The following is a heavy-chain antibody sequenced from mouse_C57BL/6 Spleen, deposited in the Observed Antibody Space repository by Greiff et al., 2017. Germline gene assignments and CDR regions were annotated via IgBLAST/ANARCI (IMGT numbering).Heavy chain of an antibody. Sequence: EVKLQESGGGLVQPKGSLKLSCAASGFTFNTYAMHWVRQAPGKGLEWVARIRSKSSNSATYYADSVKDRFTISRDDSQSMRYLQMNNLKTEDTAMYYCVRGGYYFDYWGQGTTLTVSS. CDR1: GFTFNTYA. V-gene: IGHV10-3*01. CDR3: VRGGYYFDY. J-gene: IGHJ2*01. CDR2: IRSKSSNSAT.